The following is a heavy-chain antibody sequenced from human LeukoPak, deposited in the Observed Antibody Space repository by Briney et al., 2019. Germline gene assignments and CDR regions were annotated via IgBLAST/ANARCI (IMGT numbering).Heavy chain of an antibody. CDR1: GFTVSSNY. CDR2: IYSGGST. Sequence: SGGSLRLSCAASGFTVSSNYMNWVRQAPGKGLEWVSVIYSGGSTYYADSVKGRFTISRDNSKNTLYLQMNSLRAEDTAVYYCARARPSLEDAFDIWGQGTMVTVSS. CDR3: ARARPSLEDAFDI. D-gene: IGHD1-1*01. J-gene: IGHJ3*02. V-gene: IGHV3-66*01.